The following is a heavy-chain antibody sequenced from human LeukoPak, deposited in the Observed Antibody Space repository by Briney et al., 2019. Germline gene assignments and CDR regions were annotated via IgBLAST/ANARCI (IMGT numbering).Heavy chain of an antibody. CDR3: ARSVRVQGVSN. V-gene: IGHV4-31*03. CDR1: GGSISSGGYY. D-gene: IGHD3-10*01. Sequence: PSQTLSLTCTVSGGSISSGGYYWSWIRQHPGKGLEWIGYIYYSGSTYYNPSLKSRVTISVDTSKSQFSLKLSSVTAADTAVYYCARSVRVQGVSNWGQGTLVTVSS. J-gene: IGHJ4*02. CDR2: IYYSGST.